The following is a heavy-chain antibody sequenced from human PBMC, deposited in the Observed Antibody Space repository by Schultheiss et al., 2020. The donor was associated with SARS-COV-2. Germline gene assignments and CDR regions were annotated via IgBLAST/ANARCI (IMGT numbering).Heavy chain of an antibody. CDR1: GGSFSGYY. D-gene: IGHD4-23*01. Sequence: SKTLSLTCAVYGGSFSGYYWSWIRQPPGKGLEWIGEINHSGSTNYNPSLKSRVTISVDTSKNQFSLKLSSVTAADTAVYYCVRVTATVVETSIDYWGQGTLVTVSS. J-gene: IGHJ4*02. V-gene: IGHV4-34*01. CDR3: VRVTATVVETSIDY. CDR2: INHSGST.